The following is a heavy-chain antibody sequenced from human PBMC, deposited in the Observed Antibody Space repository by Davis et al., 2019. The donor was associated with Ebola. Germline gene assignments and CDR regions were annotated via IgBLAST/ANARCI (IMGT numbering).Heavy chain of an antibody. J-gene: IGHJ4*02. CDR1: GFTFSYYG. Sequence: GESLKISCAASGFTFSYYGMHWVRQAPGKGLEWVAIIWYDGSYKYYADSVKGRFTISRDNSKNTLYLQMNSLRAEDTAVYYCAREMDGSGWSRFDYWGQGTLVTVSS. CDR3: AREMDGSGWSRFDY. CDR2: IWYDGSYK. D-gene: IGHD6-19*01. V-gene: IGHV3-33*01.